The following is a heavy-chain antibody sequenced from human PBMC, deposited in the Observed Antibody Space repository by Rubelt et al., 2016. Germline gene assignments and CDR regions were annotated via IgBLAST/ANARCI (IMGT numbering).Heavy chain of an antibody. Sequence: QVQLQESGPGLVKPSETLSLTCTVSGGSISSYYWSWIRQPPGKGLEWIGYIYYSGCTYYNPSLKSRVTISVDTSKNQFSLKLSSVTAADTAVYYCARDRVHYYGMDVWGQGTTVTVSS. CDR3: ARDRVHYYGMDV. CDR2: IYYSGCT. D-gene: IGHD5/OR15-5a*01. V-gene: IGHV4-59*12. CDR1: GGSISSYY. J-gene: IGHJ6*02.